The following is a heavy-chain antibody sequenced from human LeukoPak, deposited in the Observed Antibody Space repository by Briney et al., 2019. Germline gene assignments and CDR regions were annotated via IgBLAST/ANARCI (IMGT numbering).Heavy chain of an antibody. D-gene: IGHD3-22*01. V-gene: IGHV4-61*01. CDR3: ARDSRGYYDSSGYFDH. J-gene: IGHJ4*02. Sequence: SDTLPLTCTVSGDSVSSDSYYWSWIRQPPGKGLEWIGYIYYSGTTKQNPSLKSRVTLSVDTSKNQLYLKLNSVTAADTAVYYCARDSRGYYDSSGYFDHWGQGTLVTVSS. CDR2: IYYSGTT. CDR1: GDSVSSDSYY.